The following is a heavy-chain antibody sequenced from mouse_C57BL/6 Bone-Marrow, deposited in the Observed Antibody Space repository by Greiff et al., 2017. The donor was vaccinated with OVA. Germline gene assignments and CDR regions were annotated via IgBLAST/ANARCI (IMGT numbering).Heavy chain of an antibody. CDR3: AKRDGYYFWFAY. J-gene: IGHJ3*01. CDR2: IWRGGST. D-gene: IGHD2-3*01. Sequence: VKLQESGPGLVQPSQSLSITCTVSGFSLTSYGVHWVRQSPGKGLEWLGVIWRGGSTDYNAAFMSRLSITKDNSKSQVFFKMNSLQADDTAIYYCAKRDGYYFWFAYWGQGTLVTVSA. CDR1: GFSLTSYG. V-gene: IGHV2-5*01.